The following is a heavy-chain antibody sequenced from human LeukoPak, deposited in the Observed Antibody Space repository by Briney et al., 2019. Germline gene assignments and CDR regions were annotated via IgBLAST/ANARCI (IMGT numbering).Heavy chain of an antibody. J-gene: IGHJ6*03. CDR3: ARGGEYSYGYKAYLYMDV. CDR2: INHSGST. V-gene: IGHV4-34*01. D-gene: IGHD5-18*01. CDR1: GGTFSSYY. Sequence: PSETLSLTCAVSGGTFSSYYWSWIRQPPGKGLEWIGEINHSGSTNYNPSLKSRVTISVDTSKNQFSLKLSSVTAADTAVYYCARGGEYSYGYKAYLYMDVWGKGTTVTVSS.